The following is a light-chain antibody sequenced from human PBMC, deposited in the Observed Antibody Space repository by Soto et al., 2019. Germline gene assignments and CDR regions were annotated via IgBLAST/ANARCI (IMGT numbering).Light chain of an antibody. J-gene: IGKJ1*01. CDR1: QSIRSY. Sequence: IQLTQSPSSLSASVGDRVTITCRASQSIRSYLNWYQQKPGKAPKLLIYAASSLQSGVPSRFSGSGSGPACTRTISSLQPADVETYSCQQSYRTLGTFGLGTKVDI. V-gene: IGKV1-39*01. CDR3: QQSYRTLGT. CDR2: AAS.